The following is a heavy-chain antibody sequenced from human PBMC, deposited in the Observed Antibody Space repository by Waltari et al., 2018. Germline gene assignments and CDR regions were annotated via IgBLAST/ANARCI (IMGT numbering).Heavy chain of an antibody. CDR2: INAGNGNT. Sequence: QVQLVQSGAEVKKPGASVKVSCQASGYTFTSYAMHWVRQAPGQRLEWMGWINAGNGNTKYSQKFQGRVTITRDTSASTAYMELSSLRSEDTAVYYCARRYSSALLDAFDIWGQGTMVTVSS. CDR3: ARRYSSALLDAFDI. V-gene: IGHV1-3*01. CDR1: GYTFTSYA. D-gene: IGHD6-25*01. J-gene: IGHJ3*02.